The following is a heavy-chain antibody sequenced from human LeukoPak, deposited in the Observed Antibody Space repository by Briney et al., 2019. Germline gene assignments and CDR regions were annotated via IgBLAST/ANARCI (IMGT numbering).Heavy chain of an antibody. CDR3: ARVRELYYYGFWFDP. J-gene: IGHJ5*02. CDR1: GGSFSGYY. D-gene: IGHD3-10*01. Sequence: PSETLSLTCAVYGGSFSGYYWSWIRQPPGKGLEWIGEINHSGSTNYNPSLKSRVTISVDTSKNQFSLKLSSVTAADTAVYYCARVRELYYYGFWFDPWGQGTLVTVSS. CDR2: INHSGST. V-gene: IGHV4-34*01.